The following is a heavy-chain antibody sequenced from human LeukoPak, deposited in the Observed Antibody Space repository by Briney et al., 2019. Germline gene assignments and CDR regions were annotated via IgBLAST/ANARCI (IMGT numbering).Heavy chain of an antibody. V-gene: IGHV4-34*01. CDR1: GGSFSGYY. Sequence: SETLSLTCAVYGGSFSGYYWSWIRQPPGKGLEWIGEINHSGSTNYNPSLKSRVTISVDTSKNQFSLKLSSVTAADTAVSYYARGGYSYGSVYWGQGTLVTVSS. CDR2: INHSGST. CDR3: ARGGYSYGSVY. D-gene: IGHD5-18*01. J-gene: IGHJ4*02.